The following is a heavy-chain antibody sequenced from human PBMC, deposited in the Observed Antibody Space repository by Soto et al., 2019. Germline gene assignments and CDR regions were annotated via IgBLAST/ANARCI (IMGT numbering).Heavy chain of an antibody. Sequence: GGSLRLSCAASGFTFSSYAMHWVRQAPGKGLEWVAVISYDGSNKYYADSVKGRFTISRDNSKNTLYLQMNSLRAEDTAVYYCARERIAVAGDYYYGMDVWGQGTTVTVSS. D-gene: IGHD6-19*01. V-gene: IGHV3-30-3*01. CDR2: ISYDGSNK. J-gene: IGHJ6*02. CDR1: GFTFSSYA. CDR3: ARERIAVAGDYYYGMDV.